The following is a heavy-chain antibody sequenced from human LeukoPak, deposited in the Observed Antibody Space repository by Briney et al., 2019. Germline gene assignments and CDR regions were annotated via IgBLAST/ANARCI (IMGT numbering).Heavy chain of an antibody. CDR2: INTNTGNP. CDR1: GYTFTSYA. D-gene: IGHD6-13*01. Sequence: GASVKVSCKASGYTFTSYAMNWVRQAPGQGLGRMGWINTNTGNPTYAQGFTGRFVFSLDTSVSTAYLQISSLKAEDTAVYYCARIFGIAKKYYFDYWGQGTLVTVSS. CDR3: ARIFGIAKKYYFDY. V-gene: IGHV7-4-1*02. J-gene: IGHJ4*02.